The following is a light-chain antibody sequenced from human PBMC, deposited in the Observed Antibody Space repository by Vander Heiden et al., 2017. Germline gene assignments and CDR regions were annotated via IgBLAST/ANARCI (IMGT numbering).Light chain of an antibody. Sequence: AMQMTQSPSSLSSFVGERVTITSRASPDVRNYLGRSQQKPGTAPKFLIYAASSTQDGVPSRFGSGGSGADFTITISSLQPEDFAAYYCLQDYSYPRTFGQGTKVEIK. J-gene: IGKJ1*01. CDR2: AAS. CDR3: LQDYSYPRT. V-gene: IGKV1-6*01. CDR1: PDVRNY.